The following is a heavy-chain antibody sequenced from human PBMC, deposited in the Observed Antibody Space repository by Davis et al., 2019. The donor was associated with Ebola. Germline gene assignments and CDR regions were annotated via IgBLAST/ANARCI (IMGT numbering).Heavy chain of an antibody. CDR1: GFPFTTYT. Sequence: GGSLRLSCAASGFPFTTYTMNWVRQAPGKGLEWVASVSSYSDTLSSADSVQGRFTISRDNAKDSLFLQISSLRAEDTAVYYCTGDRDYYDTRAYHPRGWFDRLGQGTLVTVSS. J-gene: IGHJ5*02. V-gene: IGHV3-48*04. CDR2: VSSYSDTL. CDR3: TGDRDYYDTRAYHPRGWFDR. D-gene: IGHD3-22*01.